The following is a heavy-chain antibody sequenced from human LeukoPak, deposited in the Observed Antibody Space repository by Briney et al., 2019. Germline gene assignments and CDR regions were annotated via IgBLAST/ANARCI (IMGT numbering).Heavy chain of an antibody. Sequence: SETLSLTCTVSGGSISSGSYYWSWIRQPAGKGLEWIGRIYTSGSTNYNPSLKSRVTMSVDTSKNQFSLKLSSVTAADTAVYYCARSVVVVPAVSDAFDIWGQGTRVTVSS. CDR1: GGSISSGSYY. J-gene: IGHJ3*02. CDR2: IYTSGST. D-gene: IGHD2-2*01. CDR3: ARSVVVVPAVSDAFDI. V-gene: IGHV4-61*02.